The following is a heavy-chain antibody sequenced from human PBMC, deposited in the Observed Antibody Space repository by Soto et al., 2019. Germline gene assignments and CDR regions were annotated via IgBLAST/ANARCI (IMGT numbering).Heavy chain of an antibody. CDR2: FDYAGTT. CDR1: DTSLSSYS. Sequence: PXXTLSLPCTVSDTSLSSYSWRWIPQPPGTGLEWIGNFDYAGTTYYNPSLRSRVTISVDTSNNQFSLKLSSVTAADTAVYYCARHVGYSAFDYFDFWGQGRLVTVSS. CDR3: ARHVGYSAFDYFDF. J-gene: IGHJ4*02. V-gene: IGHV4-59*08. D-gene: IGHD5-12*01.